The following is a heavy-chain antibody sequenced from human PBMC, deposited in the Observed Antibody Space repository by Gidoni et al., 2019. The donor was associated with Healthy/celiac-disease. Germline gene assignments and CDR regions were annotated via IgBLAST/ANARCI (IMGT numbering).Heavy chain of an antibody. Sequence: EVQLVESGGGLVKPGGSLRLSCAASGFTFSSYSMNWVRQAPGKGLEWVSSISSSSSYIYYADSVKGRFTISRDNAKNSLYLQMNSLRAEDTAVYYCARDPRSITIFGVVEGAPNGMDVWGQGTTVTVSS. CDR3: ARDPRSITIFGVVEGAPNGMDV. CDR2: ISSSSSYI. J-gene: IGHJ6*02. D-gene: IGHD3-3*01. V-gene: IGHV3-21*01. CDR1: GFTFSSYS.